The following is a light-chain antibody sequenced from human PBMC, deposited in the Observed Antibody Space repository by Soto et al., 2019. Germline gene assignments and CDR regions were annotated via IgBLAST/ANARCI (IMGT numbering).Light chain of an antibody. J-gene: IGLJ2*01. CDR1: SSNIGANYD. CDR3: QSFDNSLNSVV. CDR2: RNT. V-gene: IGLV1-40*01. Sequence: QSVLTQPPSVSGAPGQRVTISCTGSSSNIGANYDVHWYHHLPETAPKLLIYRNTDRPSGVPDRFSGSRSGTSASLAITDLQAEDEGDFYCQSFDNSLNSVVFGGGTKLTVL.